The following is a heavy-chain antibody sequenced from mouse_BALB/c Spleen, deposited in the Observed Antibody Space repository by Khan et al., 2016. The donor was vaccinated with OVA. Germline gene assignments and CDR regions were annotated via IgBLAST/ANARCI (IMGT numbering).Heavy chain of an antibody. D-gene: IGHD3-1*01. CDR1: GYTFTNYW. Sequence: QVHVKQSGAELVRPGTSVKISCKASGYTFTNYWLGWVKQSPGHGLEWIGDIYPGVGSINYNEKFKGRATLTAGTSSSTAYIQISGLTSEDSAVYFCTRWATWFFDVWGAGTTVTVSS. J-gene: IGHJ1*01. CDR2: IYPGVGSI. CDR3: TRWATWFFDV. V-gene: IGHV1-63*02.